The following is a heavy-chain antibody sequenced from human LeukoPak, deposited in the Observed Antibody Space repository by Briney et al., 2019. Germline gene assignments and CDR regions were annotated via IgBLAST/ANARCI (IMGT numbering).Heavy chain of an antibody. D-gene: IGHD2-2*01. J-gene: IGHJ4*02. CDR2: ISSSAAYT. CDR1: GFTFNDYY. CDR3: AATSSSPYQFDF. Sequence: GGSLRPSCAASGFTFNDYYMTWIRQAPGKGLELLSYISSSAAYTRSADSVKGRFTISRDNARNFLYLQMNSLRVEDTAVYYCAATSSSPYQFDFWGQGTLVTVSS. V-gene: IGHV3-11*03.